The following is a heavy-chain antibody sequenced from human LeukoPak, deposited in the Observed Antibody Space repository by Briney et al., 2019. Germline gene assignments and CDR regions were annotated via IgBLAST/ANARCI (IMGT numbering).Heavy chain of an antibody. CDR3: ARSATVVTLNWFDP. J-gene: IGHJ5*02. CDR1: GGSFSGYY. CDR2: INHSGST. D-gene: IGHD4-23*01. Sequence: SETLSLTCAVYGGSFSGYYWSWIRQPPGKGLEWIGEINHSGSTNYNPSLKSRVTISVDTSKNQFSLKLSSVTAADTAVYYCARSATVVTLNWFDPWGQGTLVTVSS. V-gene: IGHV4-34*01.